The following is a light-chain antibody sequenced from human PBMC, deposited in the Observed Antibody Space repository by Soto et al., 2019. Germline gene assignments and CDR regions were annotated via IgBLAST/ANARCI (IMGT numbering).Light chain of an antibody. J-gene: IGLJ2*01. CDR2: EVS. CDR1: SSDVGAYNF. Sequence: QSALTQPASVSGSPGQSITISCTGTSSDVGAYNFVSWYQQHPGKAPKLIFYEVSNRPPGLSDRFSGSKSGTTASLTISGLQAEDEADYFCSSYTTNKTRLFGGGTK. CDR3: SSYTTNKTRL. V-gene: IGLV2-14*01.